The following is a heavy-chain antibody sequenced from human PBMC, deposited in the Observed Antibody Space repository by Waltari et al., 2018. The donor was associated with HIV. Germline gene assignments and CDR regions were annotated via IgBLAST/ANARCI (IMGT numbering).Heavy chain of an antibody. CDR1: GGSISSSSYY. V-gene: IGHV4-39*01. Sequence: QLQLQESGPGLVKPSETLSPTCTVSGGSISSSSYYWGLIRQPPGKGLEWIGSIYYSGSTYYNPSLKSRVTISVDTSKNQFSLKLSSVTAADTAVYYCARVQTGVDTAMVNRYFDLWGRGTLVTVSS. J-gene: IGHJ2*01. D-gene: IGHD5-18*01. CDR3: ARVQTGVDTAMVNRYFDL. CDR2: IYYSGST.